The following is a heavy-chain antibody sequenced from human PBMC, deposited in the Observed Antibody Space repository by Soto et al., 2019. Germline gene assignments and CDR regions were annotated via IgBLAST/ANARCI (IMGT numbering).Heavy chain of an antibody. Sequence: SETLSLTCTVSGGSISSSSYYWGWIRQPPGKGLEWIGSIYYSGSTYYNPSLKSRVTISVDTSKNQFSLKLSSVTAADTAVYYCASLYGSGSYHYYYYYYGMDVWGQGTTVTV. CDR2: IYYSGST. J-gene: IGHJ6*02. D-gene: IGHD3-10*01. V-gene: IGHV4-39*01. CDR3: ASLYGSGSYHYYYYYYGMDV. CDR1: GGSISSSSYY.